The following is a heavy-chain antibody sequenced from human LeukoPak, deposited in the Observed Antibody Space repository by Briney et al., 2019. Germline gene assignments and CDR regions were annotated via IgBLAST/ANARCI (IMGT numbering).Heavy chain of an antibody. Sequence: ASVKVSCKTSGYTFTGYYMHWVRQAPGKGLEWMGGFDPEEGETIYAQKLQGRVTMTEDTSTDTAYMELSRLRSDDTAVYYCVTIRRYTLDYWGQGTLVTISS. CDR1: GYTFTGYY. V-gene: IGHV1-24*01. CDR2: FDPEEGET. J-gene: IGHJ4*02. CDR3: VTIRRYTLDY. D-gene: IGHD1-1*01.